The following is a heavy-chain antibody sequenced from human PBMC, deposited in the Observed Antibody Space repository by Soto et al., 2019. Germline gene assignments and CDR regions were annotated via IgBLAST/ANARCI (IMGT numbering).Heavy chain of an antibody. D-gene: IGHD2-2*01. V-gene: IGHV4-39*01. CDR1: GGSISTSSYY. CDR3: ASTFTSGTNCFDY. CDR2: IHYSGRT. Sequence: HLQLQESGPGLVKPSETLSLTCTVSGGSISTSSYYWGWIRQSPGKGLEWIGSIHYSGRTYYNPSLKSRATLSVDTSKNQLSLKLMTSVTAADTAVYYCASTFTSGTNCFDYWGQGSLVTVSS. J-gene: IGHJ4*02.